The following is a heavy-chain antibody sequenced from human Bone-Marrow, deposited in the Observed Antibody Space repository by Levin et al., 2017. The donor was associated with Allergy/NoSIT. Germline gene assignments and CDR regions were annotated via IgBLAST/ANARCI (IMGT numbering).Heavy chain of an antibody. CDR2: MYPRDSDT. D-gene: IGHD5-24*01. CDR3: AGQGDGYNEGGVLDY. J-gene: IGHJ4*02. CDR1: GYTFNNYW. V-gene: IGHV5-51*01. Sequence: GESLKISCKASGYTFNNYWIAWVRQMPGKGLEWMGIMYPRDSDTTYSPAFEGQVTISVDKSTTTAYLQWSSLTASDSAIYYCAGQGDGYNEGGVLDYWGQGTRVTVSS.